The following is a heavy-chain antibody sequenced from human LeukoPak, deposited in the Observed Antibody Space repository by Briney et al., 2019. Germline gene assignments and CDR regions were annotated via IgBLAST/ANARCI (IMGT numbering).Heavy chain of an antibody. D-gene: IGHD3-10*01. V-gene: IGHV7-4-1*02. Sequence: GASVKVSCKASGYTFTGYYMHWVRQAPGQGLEWMGWINTDTGNPTYAQGFTGRFVFSLDTSVSTAYLQISSLKAEDTAVYYCARAYRFGELFDWSQGTLVTVSS. CDR1: GYTFTGYY. CDR3: ARAYRFGELFD. J-gene: IGHJ4*02. CDR2: INTDTGNP.